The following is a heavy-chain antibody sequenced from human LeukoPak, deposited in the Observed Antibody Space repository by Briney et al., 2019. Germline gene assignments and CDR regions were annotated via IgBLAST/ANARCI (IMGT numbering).Heavy chain of an antibody. Sequence: GGSLRLSCAASGFTFSSYAMSWVRQAPGKGLEWVSAISGSGGSTYYADSVKGRFTISRDNSKNTPYLQMNSLRAEDTAVYYCAKGRVTIFGVVPLDYYYMDVWGKGTTVTVSS. CDR3: AKGRVTIFGVVPLDYYYMDV. V-gene: IGHV3-23*01. D-gene: IGHD3-3*01. CDR1: GFTFSSYA. CDR2: ISGSGGST. J-gene: IGHJ6*03.